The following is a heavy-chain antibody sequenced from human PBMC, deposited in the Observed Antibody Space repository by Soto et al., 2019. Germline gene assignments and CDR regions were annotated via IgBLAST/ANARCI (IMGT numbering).Heavy chain of an antibody. Sequence: GGALRVSCAVLDLNVRTHWMIWVRQAPGKGLEWVASIKEDGSEIYYLQSVRGRFAISRDSAGNALQLAMNYLSAEDTATYFCARDIGFDYVNWGQGTLATVSS. CDR3: ARDIGFDYVN. V-gene: IGHV3-7*01. J-gene: IGHJ4*02. CDR1: DLNVRTHW. D-gene: IGHD3-16*01. CDR2: IKEDGSEI.